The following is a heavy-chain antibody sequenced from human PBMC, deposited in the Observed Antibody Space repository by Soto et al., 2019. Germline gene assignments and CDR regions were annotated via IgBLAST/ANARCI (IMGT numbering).Heavy chain of an antibody. J-gene: IGHJ6*02. CDR1: GFTFSGYA. CDR2: VTGGGHTT. CDR3: ASSSGDLDVYGMDI. Sequence: AGGSLRLSCAASGFTFSGYAMSWVRQSPGKGLEWVSTVTGGGHTTYNADSVNGRFTISRDNSKNTLYLQMNNLRAEDTAIYYCASSSGDLDVYGMDIWGPGTTVTVSS. V-gene: IGHV3-23*01. D-gene: IGHD3-10*01.